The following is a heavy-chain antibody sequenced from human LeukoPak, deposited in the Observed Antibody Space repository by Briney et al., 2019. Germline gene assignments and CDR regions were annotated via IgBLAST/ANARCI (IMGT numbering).Heavy chain of an antibody. CDR2: IGVGGTT. D-gene: IGHD3-22*01. V-gene: IGHV3-23*01. CDR1: GFTFSSYG. CDR3: AKIQGYYDC. J-gene: IGHJ4*02. Sequence: AGGSLRLSCAASGFTFSSYGMNWVRQAPGKGLEWVSGIGVGGTTYYADSVKGRFTISRDTSKNTLYLQMNSLRAEDTAVYYCAKIQGYYDCWGQGTLVTVSS.